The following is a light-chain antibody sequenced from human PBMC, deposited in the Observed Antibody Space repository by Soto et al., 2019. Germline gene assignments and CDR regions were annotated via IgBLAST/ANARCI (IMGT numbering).Light chain of an antibody. V-gene: IGKV1-39*01. CDR2: AAS. CDR1: QSISSY. CDR3: QQSYSTPAT. Sequence: DIQMTQSPSSLSASVGDRVTITCRASQSISSYLNWYQQKPGKAPKLLIYAASSLQSWVPSRFSGSGSGTDLTLTISSLQPEDFATYYFQQSYSTPATFGQGTRLEI. J-gene: IGKJ5*01.